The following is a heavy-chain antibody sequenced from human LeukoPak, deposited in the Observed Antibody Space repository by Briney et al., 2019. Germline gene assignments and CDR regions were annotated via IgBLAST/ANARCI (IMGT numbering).Heavy chain of an antibody. V-gene: IGHV1-2*06. CDR1: GYTFTNYY. Sequence: ASVKVSCKTSGYTFTNYYIHWVRQAPGQGLEWMGRIDPNTGGTKSAKNLQGRVTMTRDTSISTAYMALSGLRSDDTAVYYCASLYDIVGTTVDYWGQGTLVTVSS. CDR2: IDPNTGGT. D-gene: IGHD1-26*01. J-gene: IGHJ4*02. CDR3: ASLYDIVGTTVDY.